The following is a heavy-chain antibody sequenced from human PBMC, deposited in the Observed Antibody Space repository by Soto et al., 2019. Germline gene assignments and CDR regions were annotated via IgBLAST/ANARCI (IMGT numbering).Heavy chain of an antibody. CDR2: INAGGDST. D-gene: IGHD3-3*01. J-gene: IGHJ4*02. Sequence: GGSLRLSCAASGFTFSNYAMSWVRQAPGKGLEWVSGINAGGDSTYYADSVKGRFTISRDSSKNTLYLQLNSLRAEDTAVYYCAKASPYYDFWSAYPFDYWGQGTLVTVSS. CDR3: AKASPYYDFWSAYPFDY. CDR1: GFTFSNYA. V-gene: IGHV3-23*01.